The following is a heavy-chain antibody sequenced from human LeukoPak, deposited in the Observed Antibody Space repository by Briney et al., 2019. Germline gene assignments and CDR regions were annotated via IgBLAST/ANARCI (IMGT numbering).Heavy chain of an antibody. D-gene: IGHD1-1*01. CDR3: ARGGFLDPFDP. CDR2: IYYSGST. V-gene: IGHV4-59*01. J-gene: IGHJ5*02. Sequence: PSETLSLTCPVSGGYISTYYWSWIRQPPGKGLEWIGYIYYSGSTKYNPSLKSRVTISVDPSKNQFSLKLRSVTAADTAAYYCARGGFLDPFDPWGRGTLVTVSS. CDR1: GGYISTYY.